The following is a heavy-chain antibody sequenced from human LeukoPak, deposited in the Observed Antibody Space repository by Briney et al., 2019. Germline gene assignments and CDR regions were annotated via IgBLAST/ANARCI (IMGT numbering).Heavy chain of an antibody. CDR1: GYTFTSYG. CDR2: ISAYNGNT. D-gene: IGHD2-8*02. Sequence: ASVKVSCKASGYTFTSYGISWVRQAPGQGLEWMGWISAYNGNTNYAQKFQGRITMTTDTSTSTAYMELRSLRSDDTAVYYCARDRPLNWWVGYSNDTFDIWGQGTMVTVSS. J-gene: IGHJ3*02. V-gene: IGHV1-18*01. CDR3: ARDRPLNWWVGYSNDTFDI.